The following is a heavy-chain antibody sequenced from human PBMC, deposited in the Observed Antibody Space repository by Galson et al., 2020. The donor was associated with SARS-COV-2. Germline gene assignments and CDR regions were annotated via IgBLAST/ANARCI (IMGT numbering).Heavy chain of an antibody. CDR2: IDWDDDK. J-gene: IGHJ4*02. CDR1: GFSLSTSGMC. Sequence: ESGPTLVKPTQTLTLTCTVSGFSLSTSGMCVSWIRQPPGKALEWLARIDWDDDKYYSTSLKTRLTISKDTSKNQVVLTMTNMDPVDTATYYCARIRPGMGALREGYYVDFWGQGTLVSVSS. V-gene: IGHV2-70*11. CDR3: ARIRPGMGALREGYYVDF. D-gene: IGHD1-26*01.